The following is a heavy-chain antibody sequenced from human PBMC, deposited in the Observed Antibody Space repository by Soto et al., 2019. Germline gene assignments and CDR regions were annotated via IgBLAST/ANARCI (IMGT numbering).Heavy chain of an antibody. CDR2: ITGGSDTI. D-gene: IGHD7-27*01. CDR3: ARDNVWAFDY. V-gene: IGHV3-48*02. J-gene: IGHJ4*02. Sequence: EVQLVEAGGGLVQPGGSLRLSCAASGYTFSSYSMNWVRQAPGKGLEWVSYITGGSDTIHYADSMKGRFTISRDNAKNSLYLQMNSLRDEDTAVYFCARDNVWAFDYWGQGTLVTVSS. CDR1: GYTFSSYS.